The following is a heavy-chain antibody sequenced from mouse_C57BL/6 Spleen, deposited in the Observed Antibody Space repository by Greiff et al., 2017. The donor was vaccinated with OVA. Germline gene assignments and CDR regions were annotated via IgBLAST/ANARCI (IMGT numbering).Heavy chain of an antibody. D-gene: IGHD2-3*01. Sequence: QVQLQQPGAELVKPGASVTMSCKASGYTFTSYWITWVKQRPGQGLEWIGDIYPGSGSTNYNEKFKSKATLTVDTSSSTAYMQLSSLTSEDSAVYYCARSRDDGYYWFAYWGQGTLVTVSA. CDR2: IYPGSGST. V-gene: IGHV1-55*01. CDR1: GYTFTSYW. J-gene: IGHJ3*01. CDR3: ARSRDDGYYWFAY.